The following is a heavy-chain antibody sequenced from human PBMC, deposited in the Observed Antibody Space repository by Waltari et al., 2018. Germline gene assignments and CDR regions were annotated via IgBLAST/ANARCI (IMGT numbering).Heavy chain of an antibody. J-gene: IGHJ4*02. CDR1: GYSINSGYY. Sequence: QVQLQESGPGLVKPSETLSLTCDVSGYSINSGYYWGWIRRSPGKGLEWIATIYHGGDPFYNPSLRLRVTISLDTSKNQFSLKLNSVTAADTAVYYCSRQVLGYCTSAACRRLESWGQGTLVTVSS. CDR2: IYHGGDP. CDR3: SRQVLGYCTSAACRRLES. V-gene: IGHV4-38-2*01. D-gene: IGHD2-2*03.